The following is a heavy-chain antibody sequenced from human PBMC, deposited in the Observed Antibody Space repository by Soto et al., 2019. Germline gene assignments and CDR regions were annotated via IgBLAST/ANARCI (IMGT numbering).Heavy chain of an antibody. CDR3: ARREIQGPIDY. J-gene: IGHJ4*02. CDR1: GYSISSSNW. Sequence: SETLSLTCAVSGYSISSSNWWGWIRQPPGKGLEWIWYIYYSGTTYYNPSLKSRVTMSVDTSKNQFSLKLTSVTAVDTAVYYCARREIQGPIDYWGQRTLVTVSS. V-gene: IGHV4-28*01. CDR2: IYYSGTT. D-gene: IGHD1-26*01.